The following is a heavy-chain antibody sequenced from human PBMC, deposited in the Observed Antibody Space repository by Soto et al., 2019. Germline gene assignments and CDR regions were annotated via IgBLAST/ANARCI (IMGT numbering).Heavy chain of an antibody. Sequence: GGSLRLSCAASGFTFSSYSMNWVRQAPGKGLEWVSSISSSSSYIYYADSVKGRFTISRDNAKNSLYLQMNSLRAEDTAVYYCARELECSGSYDYYYGMDVWGQGTTVTVSS. CDR3: ARELECSGSYDYYYGMDV. V-gene: IGHV3-21*01. J-gene: IGHJ6*02. D-gene: IGHD1-26*01. CDR1: GFTFSSYS. CDR2: ISSSSSYI.